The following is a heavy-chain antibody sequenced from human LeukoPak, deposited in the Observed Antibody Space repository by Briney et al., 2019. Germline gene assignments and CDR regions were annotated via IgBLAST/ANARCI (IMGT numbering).Heavy chain of an antibody. V-gene: IGHV4-59*01. D-gene: IGHD3-3*01. CDR3: ARGNNDFWSGYYRHFDY. J-gene: IGHJ4*02. Sequence: PSETLSLTCTVSGGSISSYYWSWIRQPPGKGLEWIGYIYYSGSTNYNPSLKSRVTISVDTSKNQFSLKLSSVTAADTAVYYCARGNNDFWSGYYRHFDYWGQGTLVTVSS. CDR2: IYYSGST. CDR1: GGSISSYY.